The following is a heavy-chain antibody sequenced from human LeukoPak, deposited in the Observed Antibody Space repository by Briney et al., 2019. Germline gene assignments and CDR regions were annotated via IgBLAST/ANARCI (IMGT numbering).Heavy chain of an antibody. D-gene: IGHD2-15*01. J-gene: IGHJ3*02. CDR2: ISRSGTET. CDR1: GFTFSNYG. V-gene: IGHV3-23*01. Sequence: GGSLRLSCAGAGFTFSNYGMSWVRQAPGKGLEWVSVISRSGTETYHADSVKGRFTISRDNSKNTLYLQMNSLRAEDTAVYYCARGWVVATGAFDIWGQGTMVTVSS. CDR3: ARGWVVATGAFDI.